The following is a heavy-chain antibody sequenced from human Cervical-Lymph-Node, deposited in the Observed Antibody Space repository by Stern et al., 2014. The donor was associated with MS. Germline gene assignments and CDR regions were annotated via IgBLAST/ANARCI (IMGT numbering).Heavy chain of an antibody. J-gene: IGHJ6*02. Sequence: EVQLVESGGDLVQPGGSLRLSCAASGFTFNKYAMNWVRQAPGKGLEWVSTISGSGGSIYYADSVKGRFTLSRDNSENTLYLQMHSLRAEDTAIYYCAKQYFDSSGYSYYYGMDVWGQGTTVTVSS. V-gene: IGHV3-23*04. CDR3: AKQYFDSSGYSYYYGMDV. CDR1: GFTFNKYA. CDR2: ISGSGGSI. D-gene: IGHD3-22*01.